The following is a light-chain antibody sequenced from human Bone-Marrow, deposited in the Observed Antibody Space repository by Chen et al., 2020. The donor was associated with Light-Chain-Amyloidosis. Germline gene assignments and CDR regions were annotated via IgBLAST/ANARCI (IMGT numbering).Light chain of an antibody. V-gene: IGLV3-21*02. CDR1: NIGSTS. CDR2: DDS. J-gene: IGLJ3*02. CDR3: QVWDRSSDRPV. Sequence: SYVLTQPSSVSVAPGQTATIACGGNNIGSTSVHWYQQTPGQAPLLVVYDDSDRPSGIPERLSGSNSGNEATLTISRVEAGDEADDYCQVWDRSSDRPVFGGGTKLTVL.